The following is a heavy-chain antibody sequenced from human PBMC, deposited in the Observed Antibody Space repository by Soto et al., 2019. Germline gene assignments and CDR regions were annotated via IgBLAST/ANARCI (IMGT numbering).Heavy chain of an antibody. J-gene: IGHJ6*02. CDR2: IIPIFGTT. V-gene: IGHV1-69*13. D-gene: IGHD4-4*01. Sequence: GASVKVSCKASGGTFSSCGISWVRQAPGQGLEWMGGIIPIFGTTNYAQKFQGRVTITADESTSTAYMELSSLRSEDTAVYYCASNYAPFDYYYYGMDVWGQGTTVTVSS. CDR1: GGTFSSCG. CDR3: ASNYAPFDYYYYGMDV.